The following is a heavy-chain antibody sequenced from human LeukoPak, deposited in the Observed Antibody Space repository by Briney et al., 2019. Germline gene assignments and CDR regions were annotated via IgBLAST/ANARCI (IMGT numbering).Heavy chain of an antibody. J-gene: IGHJ4*02. CDR2: INPSGGST. Sequence: ASVKVSCKASGYTFTSYYMHWVRQAPGQGLEWMGIINPSGGSTSYAQKFQGRVTMTRDTSTSTAYMELSSLRSEDTAVYYCARACFYDSSGYYSPDDYWGQGTLVTVSS. CDR1: GYTFTSYY. CDR3: ARACFYDSSGYYSPDDY. D-gene: IGHD3-22*01. V-gene: IGHV1-46*01.